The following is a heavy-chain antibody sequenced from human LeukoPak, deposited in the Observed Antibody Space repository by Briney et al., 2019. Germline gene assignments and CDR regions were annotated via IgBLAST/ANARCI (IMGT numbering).Heavy chain of an antibody. J-gene: IGHJ4*02. D-gene: IGHD3-22*01. CDR3: ARGPQEYQLPYDTMIVLGYYFDY. CDR1: GGSFSGYY. V-gene: IGHV4-34*01. CDR2: INHSGST. Sequence: SETLSLTCAVYGGSFSGYYWSWIRQPPGKGLEWIGEINHSGSTNYNPSLKSRVTISVDTSKNQFSLKLSSVTAADTAVYYCARGPQEYQLPYDTMIVLGYYFDYWGQGTLVTVSS.